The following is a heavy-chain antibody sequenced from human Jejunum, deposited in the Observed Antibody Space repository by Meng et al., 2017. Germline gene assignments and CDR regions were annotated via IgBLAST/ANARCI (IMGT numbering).Heavy chain of an antibody. V-gene: IGHV4-4*02. CDR2: IHHTGNI. J-gene: IGHJ5*02. CDR3: ARDLLGPAIAATGWFDP. CDR1: GASISDNNW. Sequence: GQLQEAGPGVVKPSGTLSLTWAVSGASISDNNWWSWVRQAPGKGLEWIGEIHHTGNINYNPSLKSRVTMSLDKPKNQFSLEVTSVTAADTAVYYCARDLLGPAIAATGWFDPWGQGTLVTVSS. D-gene: IGHD6-13*01.